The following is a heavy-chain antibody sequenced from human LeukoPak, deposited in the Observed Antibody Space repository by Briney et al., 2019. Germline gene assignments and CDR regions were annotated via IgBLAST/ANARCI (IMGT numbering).Heavy chain of an antibody. Sequence: ASVKVSFKASGYTXTGXYXXXVXXXXGQXXXXXGXINPNSGDTKFARXVQGRVTMTRDTSISTAYMGLSRLRSDDTAVYYCATQRGSYLWGTDFDYWGQGTLVTVSS. V-gene: IGHV1-2*02. D-gene: IGHD3-16*01. CDR1: GYTXTGXY. CDR2: INPNSGDT. CDR3: ATQRGSYLWGTDFDY. J-gene: IGHJ4*02.